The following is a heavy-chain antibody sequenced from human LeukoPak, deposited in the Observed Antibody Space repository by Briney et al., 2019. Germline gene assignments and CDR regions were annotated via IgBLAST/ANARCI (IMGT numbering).Heavy chain of an antibody. CDR2: INWNGGST. CDR3: ARAPYYYGSGSYEPSHFDY. J-gene: IGHJ4*02. D-gene: IGHD3-10*01. V-gene: IGHV3-20*04. CDR1: GFTFSSYT. Sequence: GGSLRLSCAASGFTFSSYTMNWVRQAPGKGLEWVSGINWNGGSTGYADSVKGRFTISRDNAKNSLYLQMNSLRAEDTALYYCARAPYYYGSGSYEPSHFDYWGQGTLVTVSS.